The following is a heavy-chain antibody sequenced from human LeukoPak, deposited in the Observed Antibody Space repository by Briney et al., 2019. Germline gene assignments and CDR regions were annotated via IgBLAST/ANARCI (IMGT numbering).Heavy chain of an antibody. CDR1: GYTFTSYG. J-gene: IGHJ4*02. CDR3: AREAGFRGSGSYFDDY. V-gene: IGHV1-18*01. D-gene: IGHD3-10*01. CDR2: ISAYNGNT. Sequence: ASVKVSCKASGYTFTSYGISWVRQAPGQGLEWMGWISAYNGNTNYAQKLQGRVTMTTDTSTSTAYMELRSLRSDDTAVYYCAREAGFRGSGSYFDDYWGQGTLVTVSS.